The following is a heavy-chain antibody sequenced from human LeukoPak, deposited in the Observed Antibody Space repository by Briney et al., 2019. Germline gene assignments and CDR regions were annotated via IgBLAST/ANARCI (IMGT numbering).Heavy chain of an antibody. J-gene: IGHJ4*02. CDR2: INPNSGGT. CDR1: GYIFTGYY. V-gene: IGHV1-2*02. Sequence: ASVKVSCKASGYIFTGYYMHWVRQAPGQGLEWMGWINPNSGGTNYAQKFQGRVTMTRDTSISTAYMELSRLRSDDTAVYYCARDGRVYGSGSYLSYWGQGTLVTVSS. D-gene: IGHD3-10*01. CDR3: ARDGRVYGSGSYLSY.